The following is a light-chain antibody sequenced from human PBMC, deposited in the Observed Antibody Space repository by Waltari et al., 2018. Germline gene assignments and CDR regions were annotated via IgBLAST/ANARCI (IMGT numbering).Light chain of an antibody. V-gene: IGLV4-69*01. CDR3: QTGGHGTWV. CDR2: VNSDGSH. CDR1: SGHSSNA. Sequence: QLVVTQSPSASASLGASVKLTCTLSSGHSSNAIAWLQQHPERGPRYLMKVNSDGSHSKGDEIPDRFSGSSSGAERYLTISNLQSEDEADYYCQTGGHGTWVFGGGTKLTVL. J-gene: IGLJ3*02.